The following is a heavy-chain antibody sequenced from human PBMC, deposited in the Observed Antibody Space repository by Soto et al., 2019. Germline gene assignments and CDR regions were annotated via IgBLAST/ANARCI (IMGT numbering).Heavy chain of an antibody. J-gene: IGHJ5*02. CDR1: GFTFSSYS. D-gene: IGHD3-10*01. V-gene: IGHV3-48*01. CDR2: ISSSSTI. Sequence: GGSLRLSCAASGFTFSSYSMNWVRQAPGKGLEWVSYISSSSTIYYADCVKGRCSISCDNAKNLQYLQMNSLGAEDTAVDNCARDLLLWPGERWFDPWGQGTLVTVSS. CDR3: ARDLLLWPGERWFDP.